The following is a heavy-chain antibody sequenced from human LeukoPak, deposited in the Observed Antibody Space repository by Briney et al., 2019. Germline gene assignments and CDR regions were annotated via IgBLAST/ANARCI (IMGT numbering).Heavy chain of an antibody. J-gene: IGHJ3*02. CDR3: ARGGPCSGSYCGAFDI. D-gene: IGHD1-26*01. CDR2: IIPIFSTA. Sequence: SVKVSCKASGGTFSGYAISWVRQAPGQGLEWMGGIIPIFSTADYAQKFQGRVTITADESTSTAYMELRSLRSDDTAVYYCARGGPCSGSYCGAFDIWGQGTMVTVSS. V-gene: IGHV1-69*01. CDR1: GGTFSGYA.